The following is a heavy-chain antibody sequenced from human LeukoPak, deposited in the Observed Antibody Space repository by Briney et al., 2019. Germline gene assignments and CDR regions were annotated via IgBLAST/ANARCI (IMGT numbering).Heavy chain of an antibody. CDR3: ARDPGDCSGSDCYPYDYYYYYMDV. CDR1: GYMFSTYY. V-gene: IGHV1-46*01. J-gene: IGHJ6*03. CDR2: INPSGGSA. Sequence: ASVKVSCKASGYMFSTYYMHWVRQAPGQGLEWMGIINPSGGSATYSQKFQGRLTLTRDMSTSTVYMELSSLRSEDTAVYYCARDPGDCSGSDCYPYDYYYYYMDVWGKGTTVTVSS. D-gene: IGHD2-15*01.